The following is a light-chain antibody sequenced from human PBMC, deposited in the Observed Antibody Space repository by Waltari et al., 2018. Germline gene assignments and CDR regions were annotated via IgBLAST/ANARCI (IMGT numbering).Light chain of an antibody. J-gene: IGLJ1*01. CDR1: RSAAGGYDF. Sequence: HSALTQPASVSGSPGQSITISCTGTRSAAGGYDFVSWYRQHPGKAPKVIIFDVTQRPSGISDRFSGSKSGNTASLTISGLQADDEADYYCASYTADSTYVFGSGTTVTV. CDR3: ASYTADSTYV. V-gene: IGLV2-14*03. CDR2: DVT.